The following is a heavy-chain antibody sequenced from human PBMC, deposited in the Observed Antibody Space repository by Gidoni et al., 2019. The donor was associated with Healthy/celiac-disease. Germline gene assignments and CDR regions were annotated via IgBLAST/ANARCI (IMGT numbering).Heavy chain of an antibody. J-gene: IGHJ4*02. CDR1: GGSISSSSYY. CDR2: IDYSGST. V-gene: IGHV4-39*01. Sequence: QLQLQESGPGLVKPSETLSLTCTVSGGSISSSSYYWGWIRQPPGKGLEWIGSIDYSGSTYYNPSLKSRVTISVDTSKNQFSLKLSSVTAADTAVYYCARLHIAVAGCDYWGQGTLVTVSS. CDR3: ARLHIAVAGCDY. D-gene: IGHD6-19*01.